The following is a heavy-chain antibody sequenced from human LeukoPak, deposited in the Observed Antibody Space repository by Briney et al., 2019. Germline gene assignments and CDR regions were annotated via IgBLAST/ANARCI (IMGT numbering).Heavy chain of an antibody. CDR3: ARVGYSSSWYDNYYYYYVDV. V-gene: IGHV4-34*01. CDR2: INHSGST. Sequence: PSETLSLTCAVYGGSFSGYYWSWIRQPPGKGLEWIGEINHSGSTNYNPSLKSRVTISVDTSKNQFSLKLSFVTAADTAVYYCARVGYSSSWYDNYYYYYVDVWGKGTTVTVSS. CDR1: GGSFSGYY. J-gene: IGHJ6*03. D-gene: IGHD6-13*01.